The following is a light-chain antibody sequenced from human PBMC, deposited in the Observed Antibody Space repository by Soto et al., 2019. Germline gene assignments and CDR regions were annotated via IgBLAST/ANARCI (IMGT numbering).Light chain of an antibody. CDR1: QGISSC. V-gene: IGKV1-12*01. J-gene: IGKJ2*01. Sequence: DIQMTQSPSSVSASVGDRVTITCRASQGISSCLAWYQQKPGKAPKLLIYAASSLQSGVPSRFSGSGSGTEFTLTITDLQPEDVATYYCQQSRTTAYTFAQGTKVDIK. CDR2: AAS. CDR3: QQSRTTAYT.